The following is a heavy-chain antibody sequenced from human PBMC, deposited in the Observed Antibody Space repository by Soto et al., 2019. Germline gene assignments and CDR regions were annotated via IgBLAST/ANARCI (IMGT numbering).Heavy chain of an antibody. CDR3: ARALLRFGIDY. J-gene: IGHJ4*02. V-gene: IGHV4-30-2*01. CDR1: GGSISSGAYS. CDR2: IYHSGST. D-gene: IGHD3-3*01. Sequence: QLQLQQSGSGLVKPSQTLSLTCAVSGGSISSGAYSWSWMRQPPGKGLEWIGYIYHSGSTYYNPSLKSRVTMSVDRSKNQFSLNLTSVTAADTAMYYCARALLRFGIDYWAREPWSPSPQ.